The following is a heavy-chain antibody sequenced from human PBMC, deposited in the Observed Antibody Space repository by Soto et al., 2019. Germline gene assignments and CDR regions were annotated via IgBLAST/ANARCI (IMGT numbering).Heavy chain of an antibody. CDR2: ISSSGSTI. CDR1: GFTFSSYE. D-gene: IGHD3-22*01. Sequence: GGSLRLSCAASGFTFSSYEMNWVRQAPGKGLEWVSYISSSGSTIYYADSVKGRFTISRDNAKNSLYLQMNSLRAEDTAVYYCARDIPPYHYDSSGYPDAFDIWGQGTMVTVSS. CDR3: ARDIPPYHYDSSGYPDAFDI. J-gene: IGHJ3*02. V-gene: IGHV3-48*03.